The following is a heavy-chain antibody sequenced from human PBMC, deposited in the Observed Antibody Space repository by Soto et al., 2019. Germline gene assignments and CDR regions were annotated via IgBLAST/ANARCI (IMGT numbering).Heavy chain of an antibody. V-gene: IGHV1-18*01. D-gene: IGHD3-3*01. CDR3: ARDEPYYDFWSGYYPHHYYYYGMDV. J-gene: IGHJ6*02. CDR2: ISAYNGNT. Sequence: ASVEVSCKASGYTFTSYGISWVRQAPGQGLEWMGWISAYNGNTNYAQKLQGRVTMTTDTSTSTAYMELRSLRSDDTAVYYCARDEPYYDFWSGYYPHHYYYYGMDVWGQGTTVTVSS. CDR1: GYTFTSYG.